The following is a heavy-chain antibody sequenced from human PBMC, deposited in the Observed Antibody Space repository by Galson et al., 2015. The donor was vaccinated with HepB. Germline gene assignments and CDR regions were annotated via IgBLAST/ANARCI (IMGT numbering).Heavy chain of an antibody. CDR2: ISGSGGST. V-gene: IGHV3-23*01. J-gene: IGHJ1*01. D-gene: IGHD3-22*01. CDR1: GFTFSSYA. CDR3: AKEVGRYYDSSGYYYTAEYFQH. Sequence: SLRLSCAASGFTFSSYAMSWVRQAPGKGLEWVSAISGSGGSTYYADSVKGRFTISRDNSKNTLYLQMNSLRAEDTAVYYCAKEVGRYYDSSGYYYTAEYFQHWGQGTLVTVSS.